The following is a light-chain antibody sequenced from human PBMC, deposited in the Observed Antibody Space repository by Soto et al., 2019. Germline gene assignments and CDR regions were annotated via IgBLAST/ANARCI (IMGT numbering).Light chain of an antibody. CDR3: QQYYSWPQT. V-gene: IGKV3-15*01. CDR2: RAS. Sequence: IAMAQFPAHLSVSPGERAPLYCRARQNISRSLAWYQQKPGHAPRLLIYRASIRATGIPDRFSGSGSGTEFTLTISSLQSEDFAVYYCQQYYSWPQTFGQGTKVDIK. CDR1: QNISRS. J-gene: IGKJ1*01.